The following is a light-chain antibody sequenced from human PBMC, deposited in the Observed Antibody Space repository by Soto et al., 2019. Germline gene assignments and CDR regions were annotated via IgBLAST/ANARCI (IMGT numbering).Light chain of an antibody. CDR2: RNN. CDR1: SSNIGSNH. CDR3: AAWDDSLNGFWV. J-gene: IGLJ3*02. V-gene: IGLV1-47*01. Sequence: QSVLTQPPSASGTPGQRVTISCSGSSSNIGSNHVYWYQQLPGTAPKLLIYRNNQRPSGVPDRFSGSKSDTSASLAISGLRSEDEADYYCAAWDDSLNGFWVFGGGTKVTVL.